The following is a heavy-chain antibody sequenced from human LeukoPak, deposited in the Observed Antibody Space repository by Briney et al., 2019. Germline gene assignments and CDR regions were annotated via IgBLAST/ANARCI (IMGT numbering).Heavy chain of an antibody. CDR1: GFTFSGYA. D-gene: IGHD3-10*01. Sequence: GGSLRLSCAASGFTFSGYAMSWVRQAPGKGLQWVSTISRSGDNTYYADFVKGRFTISRDNSKNTLYVQMNSLRAEDSAIYYCAKAGANWFDPWGQGTLVTVSS. CDR2: ISRSGDNT. V-gene: IGHV3-23*01. J-gene: IGHJ5*02. CDR3: AKAGANWFDP.